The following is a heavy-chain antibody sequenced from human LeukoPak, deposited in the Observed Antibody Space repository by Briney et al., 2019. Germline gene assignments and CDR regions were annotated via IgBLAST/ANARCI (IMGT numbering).Heavy chain of an antibody. Sequence: PGGSLRLSCAASGFTFSSYGMHWVRQAPGKGLEWVGRIKSKTDGGTTDYAAPVKGRFTISRDNSKNTLYLQMNSLRAEDTAVYYCAKDGRGGYCSSTSCYPGDYWGQGTLVTVSS. D-gene: IGHD2-2*03. J-gene: IGHJ4*02. CDR3: AKDGRGGYCSSTSCYPGDY. V-gene: IGHV3-15*01. CDR1: GFTFSSYG. CDR2: IKSKTDGGTT.